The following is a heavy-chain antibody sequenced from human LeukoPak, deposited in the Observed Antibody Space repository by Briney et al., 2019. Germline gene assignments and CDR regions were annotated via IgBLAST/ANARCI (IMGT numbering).Heavy chain of an antibody. J-gene: IGHJ3*02. CDR1: GGYISSYY. Sequence: SETLSLTCTVSGGYISSYYWSWIRQPPGKGLEWIGYIYYSGSTNYNPSLKSRVTISVDTSKNQFSLKLSSVTAADTAVYYCARSLYRYGADASDIWGQGTMVTVSS. CDR3: ARSLYRYGADASDI. D-gene: IGHD5-18*01. V-gene: IGHV4-59*01. CDR2: IYYSGST.